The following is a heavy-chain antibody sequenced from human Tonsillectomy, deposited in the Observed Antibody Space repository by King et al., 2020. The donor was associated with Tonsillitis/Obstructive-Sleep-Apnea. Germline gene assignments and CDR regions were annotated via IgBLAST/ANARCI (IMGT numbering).Heavy chain of an antibody. V-gene: IGHV4-39*01. J-gene: IGHJ6*03. Sequence: QLQESGPGLVKPSETLSLTCTVSGGSVSSSSYYWGWIRQPPGKGLEWIATIYYSGITYFNPPLKSRVTMSVDTSKNQFSLKLTSVTAADTAVYYCVGHHEDRGGQYHYYMDGLGQGSTVNV. CDR1: GGSVSSSSYY. CDR2: IYYSGIT. D-gene: IGHD5-12*01. CDR3: VGHHEDRGGQYHYYMDG.